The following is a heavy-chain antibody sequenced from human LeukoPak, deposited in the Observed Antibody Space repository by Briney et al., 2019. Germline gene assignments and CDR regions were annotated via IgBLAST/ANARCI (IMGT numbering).Heavy chain of an antibody. CDR2: IIPIFGTA. CDR1: GGTFSSYA. V-gene: IGHV1-69*13. Sequence: SVKVSCKASGGTFSSYAISWVRQAPGQGLEWMGGIIPIFGTANYAQKFQGRVTITADESTSTAYMELSSLRSEDTAVYYCARDGHSSSYFQHWGQDTLVTVSS. J-gene: IGHJ1*01. D-gene: IGHD6-13*01. CDR3: ARDGHSSSYFQH.